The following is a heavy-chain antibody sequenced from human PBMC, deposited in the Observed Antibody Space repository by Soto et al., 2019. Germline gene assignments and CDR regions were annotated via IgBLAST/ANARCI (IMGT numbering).Heavy chain of an antibody. CDR3: ARDRVSYGSYYYYYGMDV. Sequence: ASVKFCCKASGDTLTGYYMHWVRQAPGQGLAWMGWINPNSGGTNYAQKFQGRVTMTRDTSISTAYMELSRLRSDDTAVYYCARDRVSYGSYYYYYGMDVWGQGPTVTVSS. D-gene: IGHD5-18*01. CDR2: INPNSGGT. V-gene: IGHV1-2*02. CDR1: GDTLTGYY. J-gene: IGHJ6*02.